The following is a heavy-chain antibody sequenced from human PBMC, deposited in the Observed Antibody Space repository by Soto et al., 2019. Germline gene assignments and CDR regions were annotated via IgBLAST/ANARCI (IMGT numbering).Heavy chain of an antibody. CDR2: IYPGDSDT. V-gene: IGHV5-51*01. J-gene: IGHJ6*02. D-gene: IGHD1-20*01. CDR3: ARHANSWVRSRWYNPTYYYYGMDV. Sequence: GESLKISCKGSGYSFTTYWIGWVRQMPGKGLEWMGFIYPGDSDTRYSLSFQGPVTLSVDKSINTAYLQWSSLTASDTAMSYCARHANSWVRSRWYNPTYYYYGMDVWGQGTTVTVSS. CDR1: GYSFTTYW.